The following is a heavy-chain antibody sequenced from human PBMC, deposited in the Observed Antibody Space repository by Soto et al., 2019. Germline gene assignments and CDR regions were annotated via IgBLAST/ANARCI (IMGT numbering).Heavy chain of an antibody. CDR2: IYYSGST. CDR1: GGSISSSSYY. D-gene: IGHD6-19*01. V-gene: IGHV4-39*01. J-gene: IGHJ4*02. CDR3: ARQGQWLVRGFDY. Sequence: QLQLQESGPGLVKPSETLSLTCTVSGGSISSSSYYWGWIRQPPGKGLEWIGSIYYSGSTYYNPSLKSRVTISVDTSKNQFSLKLSSVTAADTAVYYCARQGQWLVRGFDYWGQGTLVTVSS.